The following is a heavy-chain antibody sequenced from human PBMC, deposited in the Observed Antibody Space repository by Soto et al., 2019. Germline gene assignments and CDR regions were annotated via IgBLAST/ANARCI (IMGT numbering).Heavy chain of an antibody. CDR2: IRNRANSYTT. V-gene: IGHV3-72*01. D-gene: IGHD1-26*01. J-gene: IGHJ1*01. Sequence: PGGSLRLSCAASGFTFSDHYMDWVRQAPGKGLEWVGRIRNRANSYTTEYAASVKGRFTISRDDSKNSVYLQMNGLKTEDTAVYYCARVRSSGSPGYFQHWGQGTLVTVSS. CDR1: GFTFSDHY. CDR3: ARVRSSGSPGYFQH.